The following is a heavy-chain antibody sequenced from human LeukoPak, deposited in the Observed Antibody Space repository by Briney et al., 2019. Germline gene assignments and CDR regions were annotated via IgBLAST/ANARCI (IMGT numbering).Heavy chain of an antibody. CDR2: ISYDGSIK. D-gene: IGHD2-2*01. J-gene: IGHJ6*02. V-gene: IGHV3-30-3*02. Sequence: GRSLRLSCAASGFTFSSYAMHWVRQAPGKGLEWVALISYDGSIKYYADSVKGRFTFSRDNSKNTLYLQMNSLRAEDTAVYFCAKRYCSSTGCSYYYYYGLDVWGQGTTVTVSS. CDR1: GFTFSSYA. CDR3: AKRYCSSTGCSYYYYYGLDV.